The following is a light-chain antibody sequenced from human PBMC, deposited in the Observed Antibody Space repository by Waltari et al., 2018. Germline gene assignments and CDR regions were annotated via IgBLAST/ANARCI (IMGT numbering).Light chain of an antibody. Sequence: SFDLTQPPSVSVSPGQTASITCSGDKLGNQYACWYQQKPGQSPVLVIYQDNQRPSGIPGRFAGSNPGNTATLTISGTQAMDEADYYCQAWDSSTAVFGGGTKLTVL. CDR1: KLGNQY. CDR3: QAWDSSTAV. V-gene: IGLV3-1*01. J-gene: IGLJ2*01. CDR2: QDN.